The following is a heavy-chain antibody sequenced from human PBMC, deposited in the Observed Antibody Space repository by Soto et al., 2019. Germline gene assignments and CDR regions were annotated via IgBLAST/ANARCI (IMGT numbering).Heavy chain of an antibody. CDR2: ISYRGST. CDR1: GGSISSTTFY. J-gene: IGHJ4*02. V-gene: IGHV4-39*01. Sequence: SETLSLTCSVSGGSISSTTFYWGWIRQPPRQGLELIGSISYRGSTSYNPSLKSRVTISVDTSSNQFSLRLTSVTAADTAVYYCARQGSYWGQGTLVTVSS. CDR3: ARQGSY.